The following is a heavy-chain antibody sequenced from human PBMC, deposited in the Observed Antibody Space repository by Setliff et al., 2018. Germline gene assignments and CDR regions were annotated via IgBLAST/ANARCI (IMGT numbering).Heavy chain of an antibody. V-gene: IGHV1-69*15. CDR1: GGPFSSYA. D-gene: IGHD6-13*01. Sequence: GVPEKVSCKASGGPFSSYAISWVRQAPGQGLEWMGRIIPIFGTANYAQKFQGRVTITADESTSTAYMELSSLRSEDTAVYYCARVQQLGTFDYWGQGTLVTVSS. CDR3: ARVQQLGTFDY. CDR2: IIPIFGTA. J-gene: IGHJ4*02.